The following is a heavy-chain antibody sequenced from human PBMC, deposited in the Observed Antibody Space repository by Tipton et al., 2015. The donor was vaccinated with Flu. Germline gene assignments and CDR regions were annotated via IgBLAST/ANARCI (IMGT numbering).Heavy chain of an antibody. J-gene: IGHJ3*01. CDR3: ARDKGGGTYTFDV. Sequence: GAEVKKPGASVKVSCKASGYTFTSYNMYWVRQAPGQGLEWMGIIYPAGGGISYAQKFQGRVIMTRDKSTGTVHMELSSLRSDDTAMYYCARDKGGGTYTFDVWGQGTMVTVSS. V-gene: IGHV1-46*01. CDR2: IYPAGGGI. CDR1: GYTFTSYN. D-gene: IGHD1-1*01.